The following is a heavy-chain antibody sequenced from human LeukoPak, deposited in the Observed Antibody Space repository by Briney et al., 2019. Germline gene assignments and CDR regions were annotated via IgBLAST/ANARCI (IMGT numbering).Heavy chain of an antibody. CDR3: ARDHSNSYDY. J-gene: IGHJ4*02. V-gene: IGHV1-2*02. Sequence: ASVKVSCKASGYSFTDYYMHWVRQAPGQGLEWMGWINPNSGGTNYAQKFQGRVTMTRDTSISTVYMELSRLRSDDTAVFYCARDHSNSYDYRGQGTLVTVSS. CDR1: GYSFTDYY. D-gene: IGHD6-13*01. CDR2: INPNSGGT.